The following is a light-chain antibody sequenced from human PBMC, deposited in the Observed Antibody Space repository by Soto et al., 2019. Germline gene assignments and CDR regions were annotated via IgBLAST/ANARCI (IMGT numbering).Light chain of an antibody. Sequence: QSVLTQPPSASGTPGQRVTISCSGSTSNIGSNYVYWYQHLPGTAPKLLIYDNNKRPSGIPDRFSGSKSGTSATLGITGLQTGYEADYYCGTWDSSLSVVVFGGGTKLTVL. J-gene: IGLJ2*01. CDR2: DNN. CDR3: GTWDSSLSVVV. CDR1: TSNIGSNY. V-gene: IGLV1-51*01.